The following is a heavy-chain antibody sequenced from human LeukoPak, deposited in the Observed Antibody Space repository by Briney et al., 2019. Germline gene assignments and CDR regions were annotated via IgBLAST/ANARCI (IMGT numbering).Heavy chain of an antibody. CDR2: INTNTGNP. CDR1: GYTFTSYA. V-gene: IGHV7-4-1*02. CDR3: ARSANPLRYFDWLHLGGNDY. J-gene: IGHJ4*02. Sequence: ASVKVSCKASGYTFTSYAMNWVRQAPGQGLEWMGWINTNTGNPTYAQGFTGRFVFSLDTSVSTAYLQISSLKAEDTAVYYCARSANPLRYFDWLHLGGNDYWGQGTLVTVSS. D-gene: IGHD3-9*01.